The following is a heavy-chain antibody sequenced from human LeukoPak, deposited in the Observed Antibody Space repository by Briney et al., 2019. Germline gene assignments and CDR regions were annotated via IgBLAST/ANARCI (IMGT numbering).Heavy chain of an antibody. Sequence: PSETLSLTCAVYGGSFSGYYWSWIRQPPGKGLEWIGEINHSGSTNYNPSLKSRVTISVGTSKSQFSLKLSSVTAADTAVYYCARAPPNYQLLPEDAFDIWGQGTMVTVSS. V-gene: IGHV4-34*01. CDR2: INHSGST. CDR3: ARAPPNYQLLPEDAFDI. J-gene: IGHJ3*02. CDR1: GGSFSGYY. D-gene: IGHD2-2*01.